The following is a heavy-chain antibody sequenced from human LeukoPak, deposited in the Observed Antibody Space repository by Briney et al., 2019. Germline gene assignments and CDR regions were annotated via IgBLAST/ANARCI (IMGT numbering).Heavy chain of an antibody. J-gene: IGHJ4*02. D-gene: IGHD4-17*01. V-gene: IGHV3-7*01. Sequence: PGGSLRLSCAASGFTFSDYWMSWVRQAPGKGLEWVANVKQDGREKWFADSVKGRFTLSRDNAKNSVYLQMNNLRVEDTAVYYCARTVGDYGDYVEDYWGQGTLVTVSS. CDR3: ARTVGDYGDYVEDY. CDR2: VKQDGREK. CDR1: GFTFSDYW.